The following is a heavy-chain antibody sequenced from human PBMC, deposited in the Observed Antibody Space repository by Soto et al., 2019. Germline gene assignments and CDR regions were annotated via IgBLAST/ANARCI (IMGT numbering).Heavy chain of an antibody. V-gene: IGHV4-38-2*01. D-gene: IGHD6-13*01. Sequence: SETLSLTCAVSGYSISSGYYWGWIRQPPGKGLEWIGSIYYSGSTYYNPSLKSRVTISVDTSKNQFSLKLSSVTAADTAVYYCARQRSIGYSSSWYESLVWFDPWGQGTLVTVSS. J-gene: IGHJ5*02. CDR3: ARQRSIGYSSSWYESLVWFDP. CDR1: GYSISSGYY. CDR2: IYYSGST.